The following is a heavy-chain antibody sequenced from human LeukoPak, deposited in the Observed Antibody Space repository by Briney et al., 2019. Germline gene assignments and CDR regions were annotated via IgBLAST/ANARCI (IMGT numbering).Heavy chain of an antibody. V-gene: IGHV4-4*07. J-gene: IGHJ2*01. CDR2: IYTSGST. Sequence: SETLSLTCTVSGGSISSYYWSWIRQPAGKGLEWIGRIYTSGSTNYNPSLKSRVTISVDTSKNQFSLKLGSVTAADTAVYYCARASNGEYQLLFSLWYFDLWGRGTLVTVSS. CDR3: ARASNGEYQLLFSLWYFDL. CDR1: GGSISSYY. D-gene: IGHD2-2*01.